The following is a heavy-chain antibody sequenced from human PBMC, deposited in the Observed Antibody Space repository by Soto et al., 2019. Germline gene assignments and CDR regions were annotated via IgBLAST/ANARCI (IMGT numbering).Heavy chain of an antibody. CDR1: GGSISSYY. CDR2: IHTSWTT. J-gene: IGHJ5*02. V-gene: IGHV4-4*07. CDR3: AKEQNFDP. Sequence: QVQLQESGPGLVKHSETLSLTCTVSGGSISSYYWNCIRQPAGKGLEWLGRIHTSWTTYYNPALKSRVTMSVDMSKNQFSVKLRSLTAADTAVYYCAKEQNFDPWGPGTLVTVSS.